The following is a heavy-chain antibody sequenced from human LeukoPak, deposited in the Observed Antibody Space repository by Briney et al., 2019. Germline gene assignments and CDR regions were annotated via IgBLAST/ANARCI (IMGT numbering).Heavy chain of an antibody. CDR1: GYTFTVYY. CDR3: ARDPSNSGYDYLYYFDY. Sequence: ASVTVSCKASGYTFTVYYMHWVRQAPGQGREWMGWINPDNGGTNYAQKFQGRVTMTRDMSISTAYMELSRLRSDDTAVYYCARDPSNSGYDYLYYFDYWGQGTLVTVSS. CDR2: INPDNGGT. D-gene: IGHD5-12*01. J-gene: IGHJ4*02. V-gene: IGHV1-2*02.